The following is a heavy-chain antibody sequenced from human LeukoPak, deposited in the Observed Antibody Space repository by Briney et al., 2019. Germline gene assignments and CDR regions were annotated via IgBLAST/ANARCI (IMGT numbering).Heavy chain of an antibody. CDR1: GYTFTSYG. CDR2: ISAYNGNT. V-gene: IGHV1-18*01. CDR3: ARDRLRFLEWLSTQTYNWFDP. D-gene: IGHD3-3*01. Sequence: ASVKVSCKASGYTFTSYGISWVRQAPGQGLEWMGWISAYNGNTSYAQKLQGRVTVTTDTSTSTAYMELRSLRSDDTAVYYCARDRLRFLEWLSTQTYNWFDPWGQGTLVTVSS. J-gene: IGHJ5*02.